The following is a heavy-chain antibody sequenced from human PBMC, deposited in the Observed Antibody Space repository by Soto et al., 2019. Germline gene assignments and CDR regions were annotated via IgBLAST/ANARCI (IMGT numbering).Heavy chain of an antibody. J-gene: IGHJ4*02. V-gene: IGHV3-74*01. CDR2: IDTSGHST. D-gene: IGHD6-13*01. CDR1: GFVFTNFW. CDR3: AKDSWYFDL. Sequence: GGSLRLSCEASGFVFTNFWMHWVRHVPGKGLVWVARIDTSGHSTNYAESVKGRFTISRDNAKNTVSLQMNSLRVEDTGVYYCAKDSWYFDLWRQGSQVTVSS.